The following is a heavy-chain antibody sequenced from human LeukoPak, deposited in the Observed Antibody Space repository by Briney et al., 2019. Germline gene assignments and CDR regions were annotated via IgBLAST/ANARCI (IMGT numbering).Heavy chain of an antibody. CDR1: GYTFTSYD. CDR2: MNPNSGNT. Sequence: ASVKVSCKASGYTFTSYDINWVRQATGQGLEWMGWMNPNSGNTGYAQKFQGRVTMTRNTSISTAYMELSSLRSEDTAVYYCAGQNYGGTRGRFDFFNIWGQGKMVPVFS. D-gene: IGHD4-23*01. J-gene: IGHJ3*02. CDR3: AGQNYGGTRGRFDFFNI. V-gene: IGHV1-8*01.